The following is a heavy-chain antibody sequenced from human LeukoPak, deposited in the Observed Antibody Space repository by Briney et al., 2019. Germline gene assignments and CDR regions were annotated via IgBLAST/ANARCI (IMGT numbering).Heavy chain of an antibody. V-gene: IGHV3-30*19. CDR3: ARDLDYSFDY. CDR2: ISYDGSNK. D-gene: IGHD2-15*01. J-gene: IGHJ4*02. Sequence: GGSLRLFCAASGFTFSSYGMHWVRQAPGKGLEWVAVISYDGSNKYYADSVKGRFTISRDNSKNTLYLQMNSLRAEDTAVYYCARDLDYSFDYWGQGTLVTVSS. CDR1: GFTFSSYG.